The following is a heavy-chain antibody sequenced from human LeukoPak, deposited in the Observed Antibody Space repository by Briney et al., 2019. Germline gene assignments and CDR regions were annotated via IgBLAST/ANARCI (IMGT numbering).Heavy chain of an antibody. Sequence: GGSLRLSCAASGFTFSSYWVHWVRQAPGEGLVWVSGIKSDGSVTWYADSVRGRFTISRDNAKNMLYLQMNSLRDEDTAVYFCARDHDAVGTTIDHWGQGTLVTVSS. D-gene: IGHD1-14*01. CDR3: ARDHDAVGTTIDH. J-gene: IGHJ4*02. CDR1: GFTFSSYW. CDR2: IKSDGSVT. V-gene: IGHV3-74*01.